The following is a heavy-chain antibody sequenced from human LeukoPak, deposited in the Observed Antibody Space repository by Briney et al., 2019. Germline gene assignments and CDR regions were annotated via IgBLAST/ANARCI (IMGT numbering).Heavy chain of an antibody. CDR3: ASGVETRGGPGY. J-gene: IGHJ4*02. Sequence: GGSLRLSCAASGFTFSSYGMHWVRQAPGKGLEWVAVIWYDGSNKYYADSVKGRFTISRDNSKNTLYLQMNSLRAEDTAVYYCASGVETRGGPGYWGQGTLVTVSS. CDR2: IWYDGSNK. V-gene: IGHV3-33*01. CDR1: GFTFSSYG. D-gene: IGHD3-3*01.